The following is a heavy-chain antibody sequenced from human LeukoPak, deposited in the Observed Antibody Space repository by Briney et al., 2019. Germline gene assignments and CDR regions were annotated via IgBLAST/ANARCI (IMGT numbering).Heavy chain of an antibody. CDR3: AGRRVLDASFDY. Sequence: GGSLRLSCAASGFTVSNNYMSWVRQAPGKGLGWVSVIYSADNTYYVESVKGRFTTSRDNSKNTLFLQMNRLRAEDTAVYYCAGRRVLDASFDYWGQGTLVTVSS. V-gene: IGHV3-66*02. CDR2: IYSADNT. CDR1: GFTVSNNY. J-gene: IGHJ4*02. D-gene: IGHD3-16*01.